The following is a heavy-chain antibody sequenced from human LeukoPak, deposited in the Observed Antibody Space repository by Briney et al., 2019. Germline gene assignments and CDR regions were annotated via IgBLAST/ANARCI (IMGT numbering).Heavy chain of an antibody. J-gene: IGHJ4*02. CDR3: ASSHSVVVTVMYYFDC. CDR2: IIPIFGTA. D-gene: IGHD2-21*02. CDR1: GGTFSSYA. Sequence: SVKVSCKASGGTFSSYAISWVRQAPGQGLEWMGGIIPIFGTANYAQKFQGRVTITADESTSTAYMELSSLRSEDTAVYYCASSHSVVVTVMYYFDCWGQGTLVTVSS. V-gene: IGHV1-69*13.